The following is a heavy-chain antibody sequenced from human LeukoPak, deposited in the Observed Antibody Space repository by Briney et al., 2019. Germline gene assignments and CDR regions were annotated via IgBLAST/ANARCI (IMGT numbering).Heavy chain of an antibody. D-gene: IGHD2-2*01. CDR2: INHSGST. CDR1: GGSFSGYY. J-gene: IGHJ3*02. V-gene: IGHV4-34*01. Sequence: SETLSLTCAVYGGSFSGYYWSWIRQPPGKGLEWIGEINHSGSTNYNPSLKSRVTISVDTSKNQFSLKLSSVTAADTAVYYCARRDIVVVPAASSLVRGPIRAFDIWGQGTMATVSS. CDR3: ARRDIVVVPAASSLVRGPIRAFDI.